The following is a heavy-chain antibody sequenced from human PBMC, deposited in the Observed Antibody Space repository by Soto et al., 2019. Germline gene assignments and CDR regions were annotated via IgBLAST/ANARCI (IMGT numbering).Heavy chain of an antibody. CDR3: AGERVDCSSTSCYYYYGMDV. J-gene: IGHJ6*02. Sequence: ASVKVSCKASGYTFTSYGISWVRQAPGQGLEWMGWISAYNGNTNYAQKLQGRVTMTTDTSTSTAYMELRSLRSDDTAVYYCAGERVDCSSTSCYYYYGMDVWGQGTTVTVSS. CDR2: ISAYNGNT. V-gene: IGHV1-18*01. CDR1: GYTFTSYG. D-gene: IGHD2-2*01.